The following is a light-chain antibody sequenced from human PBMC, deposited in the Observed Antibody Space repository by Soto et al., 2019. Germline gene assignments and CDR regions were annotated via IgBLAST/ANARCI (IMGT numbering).Light chain of an antibody. Sequence: EIVFTQSPGTLSLSPGERATLSCRASQSVSSYLAWYQQKRGQAPRLLIYAASNRATGIPERFSGSGSGTDFTLTISSLEPEDFAIYYCQHRSEWPVSFGQGTRLENK. CDR3: QHRSEWPVS. CDR2: AAS. J-gene: IGKJ5*01. CDR1: QSVSSY. V-gene: IGKV3-11*01.